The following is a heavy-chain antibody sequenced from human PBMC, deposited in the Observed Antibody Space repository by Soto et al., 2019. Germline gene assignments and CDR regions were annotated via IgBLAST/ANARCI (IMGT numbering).Heavy chain of an antibody. Sequence: PGDSLKISCKGPGYRFAGSWLIWVRQKPGKGLERMGRVDPRDSQTYYSPSFRGHVTISVTKSITTVFLQWSSLRASDTAMYYCARQIYDSDTGPNFQYYFDSWGQGTPGTVSS. J-gene: IGHJ4*02. CDR3: ARQIYDSDTGPNFQYYFDS. CDR2: VDPRDSQT. D-gene: IGHD3-22*01. CDR1: GYRFAGSW. V-gene: IGHV5-10-1*01.